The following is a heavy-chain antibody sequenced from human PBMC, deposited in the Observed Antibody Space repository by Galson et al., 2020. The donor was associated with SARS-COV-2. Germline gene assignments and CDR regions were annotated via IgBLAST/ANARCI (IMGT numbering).Heavy chain of an antibody. J-gene: IGHJ3*02. Sequence: GASLKISCAASGFTFSSYALHWVRQAPGKGLEWVAVISYDGSNKYYADSVKGRFTISRDKSKNTLYLQMNSLRAEDTAVYYCAAELVHAFDIWGQGTMVTVSS. CDR1: GFTFSSYA. CDR3: AAELVHAFDI. CDR2: ISYDGSNK. D-gene: IGHD2-15*01. V-gene: IGHV3-30*04.